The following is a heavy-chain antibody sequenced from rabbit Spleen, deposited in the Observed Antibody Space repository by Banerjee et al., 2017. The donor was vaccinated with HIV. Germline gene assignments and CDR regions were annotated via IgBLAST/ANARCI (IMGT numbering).Heavy chain of an antibody. V-gene: IGHV1S45*01. J-gene: IGHJ3*01. CDR3: ARGDDSWSGLTRLDL. CDR1: GFSFSNKAV. Sequence: QEQLVESGGGLVKPEGSLKLSCTASGFSFSNKAVMCWVRQAPGKGLEWIACIYGGSSPKPWYASWAKGRFTGSKTSSTTVTLQMPSLTAADTATYFCARGDDSWSGLTRLDLWGPGTLVTVS. D-gene: IGHD1-1*01. CDR2: IYGGSSPKP.